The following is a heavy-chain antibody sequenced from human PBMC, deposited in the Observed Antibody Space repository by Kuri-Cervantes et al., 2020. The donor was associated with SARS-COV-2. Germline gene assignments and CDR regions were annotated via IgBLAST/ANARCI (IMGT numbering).Heavy chain of an antibody. CDR2: ITGGGAYI. J-gene: IGHJ5*02. Sequence: GGSLRLSCAASGFTFSSYWMHWVRQAPGKGLVWVSSITGGGAYISYADSVKGRFTISRDNAKNSLYLKMNSLRAEDTAVYYCARENSDFMTWFDPWGQGTLVNVSS. D-gene: IGHD3/OR15-3a*01. CDR3: ARENSDFMTWFDP. V-gene: IGHV3-21*01. CDR1: GFTFSSYW.